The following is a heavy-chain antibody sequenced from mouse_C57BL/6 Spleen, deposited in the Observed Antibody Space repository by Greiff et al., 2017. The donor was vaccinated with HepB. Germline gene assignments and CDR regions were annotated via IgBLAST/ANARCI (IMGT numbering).Heavy chain of an antibody. CDR3: ARHGVTTVVATRDYAMDY. CDR2: IWSDGST. D-gene: IGHD1-1*01. Sequence: QVQLKESGPGLVAPSQSLSITCTVSGFSLTSYGVHWVRQPPGKGLEWLVVIWSDGSTTYNSALKSRLSISKDNSKSQVFLKMNSLQTDDTAMYYCARHGVTTVVATRDYAMDYWGQGTSVTVSS. CDR1: GFSLTSYG. V-gene: IGHV2-6-1*01. J-gene: IGHJ4*01.